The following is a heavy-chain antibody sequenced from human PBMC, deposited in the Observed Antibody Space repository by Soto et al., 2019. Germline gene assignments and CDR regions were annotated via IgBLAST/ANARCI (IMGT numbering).Heavy chain of an antibody. CDR3: ARDPNNSSTWYFDY. D-gene: IGHD6-13*01. CDR2: ISYSGIT. CDR1: SGSINNYY. V-gene: IGHV4-59*01. Sequence: SQTLSLTCTVSSGSINNYYWSWIRQPPGKGLEWIGYISYSGITNYDPSLKSRVTFSVDTSKNQFSLNLRSVTAADTAVYYCARDPNNSSTWYFDYWGQGTLVTVSS. J-gene: IGHJ4*02.